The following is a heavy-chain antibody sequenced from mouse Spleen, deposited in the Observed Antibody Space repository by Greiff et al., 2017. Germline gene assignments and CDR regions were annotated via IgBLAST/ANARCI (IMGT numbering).Heavy chain of an antibody. V-gene: IGHV2-5*01. J-gene: IGHJ1*01. CDR2: IWRGGST. CDR1: GFSLTSYG. D-gene: IGHD2-4*01. CDR3: AKKRDDYDNFDV. Sequence: VKLVESGPGLVQPSQSLSITCTVSGFSLTSYGVHWVRQSPGKGLEWLGVIWRGGSTDYNAAFMSRLSITKDNSKSQVFFKMNSLQADDTAIYYCAKKRDDYDNFDVWGAGTTVTVSS.